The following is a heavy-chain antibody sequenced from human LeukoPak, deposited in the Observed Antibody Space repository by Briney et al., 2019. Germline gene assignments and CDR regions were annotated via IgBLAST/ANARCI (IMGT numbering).Heavy chain of an antibody. V-gene: IGHV5-51*01. CDR1: GYTFTNYW. CDR2: IYPGDSDT. D-gene: IGHD2-15*01. CDR3: ATQIKAATASDY. Sequence: GESLKISCKGSGYTFTNYWIGWVRQMPGKGLEWMGIIYPGDSDTRYSPSFQGQVTISADKSISTAYLQWSSLKASDTAIYYCATQIKAATASDYWGQGTLVTVSS. J-gene: IGHJ4*02.